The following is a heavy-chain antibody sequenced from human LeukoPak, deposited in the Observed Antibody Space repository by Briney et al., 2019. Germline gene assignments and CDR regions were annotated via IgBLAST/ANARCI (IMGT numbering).Heavy chain of an antibody. CDR3: ARYSGTSGYDAFDI. CDR2: ITSDGTRT. D-gene: IGHD3-3*01. J-gene: IGHJ3*02. CDR1: GFTFSTYW. V-gene: IGHV3-74*03. Sequence: PGGSLRLSCAASGFTFSTYWMDWVRQAPEKGLFWVARITSDGTRTMYADSVKGRFTISRDNAQNTLYLQMNSLRAEDTAVYYCARYSGTSGYDAFDIWGQGTMVTVSS.